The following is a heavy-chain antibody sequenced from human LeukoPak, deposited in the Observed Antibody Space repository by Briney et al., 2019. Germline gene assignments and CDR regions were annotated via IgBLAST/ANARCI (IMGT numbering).Heavy chain of an antibody. CDR2: IDDSGNT. CDR1: GDSISAYY. V-gene: IGHV4-59*01. CDR3: ARSDSHGSGSHTVFDAFDI. D-gene: IGHD3-10*01. J-gene: IGHJ3*02. Sequence: ASETLSLTCTVSGDSISAYYWSWIRRPPGGGLEWIGYIDDSGNTNYNPSLKTQVTISLDKSKNQFSLQLNFVTAADTAMYYCARSDSHGSGSHTVFDAFDIWGQGTRVTVSS.